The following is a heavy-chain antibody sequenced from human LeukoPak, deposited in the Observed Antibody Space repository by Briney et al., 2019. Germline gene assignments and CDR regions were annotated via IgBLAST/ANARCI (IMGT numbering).Heavy chain of an antibody. Sequence: GSLRLSCAASGFTFSDYYMSWIRQAPGKGLEWIGYISYSRSTNYNPSLKSRVTISVDTSRNQFSLKLSSVTAADTAVYYCARRVSLGYCSGGSCYSTGWFDPWGQGTLVTVSS. D-gene: IGHD2-15*01. CDR2: ISYSRST. CDR1: GFTFSDYY. CDR3: ARRVSLGYCSGGSCYSTGWFDP. J-gene: IGHJ5*02. V-gene: IGHV4-59*08.